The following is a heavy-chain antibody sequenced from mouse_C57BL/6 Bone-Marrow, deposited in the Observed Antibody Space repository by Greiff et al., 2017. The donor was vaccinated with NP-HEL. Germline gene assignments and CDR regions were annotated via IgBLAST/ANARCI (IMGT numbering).Heavy chain of an antibody. V-gene: IGHV1-75*01. J-gene: IGHJ2*01. D-gene: IGHD1-1*01. CDR2: IFPGSGST. CDR1: GYTFTDYY. Sequence: VQLQHSGPELVKPGASVKISCKASGYTFTDYYINWVKQRPGQGLEWIGWIFPGSGSTYYNEKFKGKATLTVDKSSSTAYMLLSSLTSEDSAVYFCARGYYYGSSYSFYYFDYWGQGTTLTVSS. CDR3: ARGYYYGSSYSFYYFDY.